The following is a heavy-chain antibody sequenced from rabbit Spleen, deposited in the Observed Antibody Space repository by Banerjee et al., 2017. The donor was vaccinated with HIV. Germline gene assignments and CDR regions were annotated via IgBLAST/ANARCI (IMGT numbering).Heavy chain of an antibody. CDR3: ARDLVTAIGWNFAL. J-gene: IGHJ6*01. D-gene: IGHD7-1*01. V-gene: IGHV1S40*01. CDR1: GFTFSGHYY. CDR2: MNTGKS. Sequence: QSLEESGGDLVKPGASLTLTCKASGFTFSGHYYMSWVRQAPGEGLEYIGFMNTGKSVYAGWVSGRFIMSRTSSTTVTLQMTSLTAADTATYFCARDLVTAIGWNFALWGPGTLVTVS.